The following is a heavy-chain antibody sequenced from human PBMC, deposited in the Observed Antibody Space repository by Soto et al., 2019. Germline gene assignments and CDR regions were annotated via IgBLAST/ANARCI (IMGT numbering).Heavy chain of an antibody. CDR2: IYGSATGI. V-gene: IGHV3-23*01. J-gene: IGHJ4*02. CDR3: AKDRHPDGRWDIDW. CDR1: GFTFRQYT. Sequence: EVVLLESGGDLVRPGGSLRLSCEASGFTFRQYTMNWVRQAPGQGLERVSGIYGSATGIYYADSVRGRFTISRDNSRNTVYLQMNSLSAEDTAVYYCAKDRHPDGRWDIDWWGQGTRVTVSS. D-gene: IGHD1-26*01.